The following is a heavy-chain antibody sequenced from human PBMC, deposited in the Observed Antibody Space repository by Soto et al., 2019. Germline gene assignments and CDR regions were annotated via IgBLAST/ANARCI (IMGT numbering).Heavy chain of an antibody. Sequence: GASVKVSCKASGFTFTSSAMQWVRQARGQRLEWIGWIVVGSGNTNYAQKFQERVTITRDMSTSTAYMELSSLRSEDTAVYYCAATLDFWSGYQVDYWGQGTLVTVSS. CDR3: AATLDFWSGYQVDY. J-gene: IGHJ4*02. CDR1: GFTFTSSA. D-gene: IGHD3-3*01. CDR2: IVVGSGNT. V-gene: IGHV1-58*02.